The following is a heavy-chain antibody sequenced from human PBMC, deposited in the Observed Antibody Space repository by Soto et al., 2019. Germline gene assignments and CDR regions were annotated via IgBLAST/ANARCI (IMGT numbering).Heavy chain of an antibody. J-gene: IGHJ6*02. CDR3: ARASAGTTISDYYYYGMDV. D-gene: IGHD4-4*01. Sequence: PSETLSLTCAVSGGSISSSNWWSWVRHPPGKGLEWIGYIYYSGSTNYNPSLKSRVTISVDTSKDQFSLKQSSVTAADTAVYYSARASAGTTISDYYYYGMDVWGQGTTVRVSS. CDR1: GGSISSSNW. V-gene: IGHV4-4*02. CDR2: IYYSGST.